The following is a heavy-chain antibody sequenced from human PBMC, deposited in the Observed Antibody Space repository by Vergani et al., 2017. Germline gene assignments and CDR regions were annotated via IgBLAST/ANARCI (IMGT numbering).Heavy chain of an antibody. CDR2: IYYSGST. D-gene: IGHD6-13*01. CDR3: ATGIAAGGTTLFFY. CDR1: GGSISSSSYY. V-gene: IGHV4-39*01. Sequence: QLQLQESGPGLVTPSETLSLTCTVSGGSISSSSYYWGWIRQPPGKGLEWIGTIYYSGSTYYNLSLKSRGTISVDTSKNQFSLKLSSVTAADTAVYYCATGIAAGGTTLFFYWGQGTLVTVSS. J-gene: IGHJ4*02.